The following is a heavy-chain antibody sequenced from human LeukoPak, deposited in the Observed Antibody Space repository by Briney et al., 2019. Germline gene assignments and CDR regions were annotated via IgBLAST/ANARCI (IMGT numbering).Heavy chain of an antibody. J-gene: IGHJ6*02. D-gene: IGHD6-19*01. V-gene: IGHV4-59*12. CDR2: IYYSGST. CDR1: GGSISSYY. CDR3: AREGIAVAGTTRYDYYGMDV. Sequence: SETLSLTCTVSGGSISSYYWSWIRQPPGKGLEWIGYIYYSGSTNYNPSLKSRVTISVDTSKNQFSLKLSSVTAADTAVYYCAREGIAVAGTTRYDYYGMDVWGQGTTVTVSS.